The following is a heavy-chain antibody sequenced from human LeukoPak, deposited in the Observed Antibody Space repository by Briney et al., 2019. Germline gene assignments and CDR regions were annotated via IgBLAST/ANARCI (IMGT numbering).Heavy chain of an antibody. CDR3: ASRHLRFWSGYYRGMAFDI. V-gene: IGHV3-53*01. J-gene: IGHJ3*02. CDR1: GFTVSSNY. Sequence: GGSLRLSCAASGFTVSSNYMSWVRQAPGKGLEWVSVIYSGGSTYYADSVKGRFTISRDNSKNTLYLQMNSLRAEDTAVYYCASRHLRFWSGYYRGMAFDIWGQGTMVTVSP. D-gene: IGHD3-3*01. CDR2: IYSGGST.